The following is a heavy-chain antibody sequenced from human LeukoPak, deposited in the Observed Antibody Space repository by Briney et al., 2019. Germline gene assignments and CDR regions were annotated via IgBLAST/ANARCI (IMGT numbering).Heavy chain of an antibody. D-gene: IGHD5-24*01. Sequence: GGSLRPSCAASGFTVSSNYMSWVRQAPGQGLEWVSTLSPSGADTYYADSVKGRFTISRDISKNTLYLQMNSLRAEDTAVYYCARRAYNWGAFDIWGQGTMVTVSS. V-gene: IGHV3-53*01. J-gene: IGHJ3*02. CDR2: SPSGADT. CDR3: ARRAYNWGAFDI. CDR1: GFTVSSNY.